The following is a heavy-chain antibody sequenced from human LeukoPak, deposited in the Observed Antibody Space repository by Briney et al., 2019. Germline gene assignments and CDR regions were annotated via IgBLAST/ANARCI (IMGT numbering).Heavy chain of an antibody. CDR3: AKDLSGYCSGGSCYPNWFDP. V-gene: IGHV3-30*02. CDR1: GFTFSGYG. D-gene: IGHD2-15*01. J-gene: IGHJ5*02. CDR2: IRYDGSDK. Sequence: PGGSLRLSCAASGFTFSGYGMHWVRQAPGQWLEWVAFIRYDGSDKRYADSVKGRFTISRDNSRNTLYLQMNSLRPEDTAVYYCAKDLSGYCSGGSCYPNWFDPWGQGTLVTVSS.